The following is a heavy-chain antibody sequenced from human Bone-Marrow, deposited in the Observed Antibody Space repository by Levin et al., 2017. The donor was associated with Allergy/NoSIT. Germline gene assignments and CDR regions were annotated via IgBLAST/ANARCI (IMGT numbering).Heavy chain of an antibody. CDR1: GGSINGSNYF. V-gene: IGHV4-30-4*01. CDR3: ARDYPRGFGDYENSYDGMDV. CDR2: IYYSGSA. D-gene: IGHD4-17*01. J-gene: IGHJ6*02. Sequence: KTSETLSLTCTVSGGSINGSNYFWSWIRQTPGKGLEWIGNIYYSGSAYYDTSLKSRATISVDTSKNQFSLKLRSVTAADTAVYYCARDYPRGFGDYENSYDGMDVWGQGTTVTVSS.